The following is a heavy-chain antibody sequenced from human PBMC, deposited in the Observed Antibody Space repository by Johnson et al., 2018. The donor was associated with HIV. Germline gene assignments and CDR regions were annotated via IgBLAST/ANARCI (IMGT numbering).Heavy chain of an antibody. J-gene: IGHJ3*02. Sequence: QVQLVESGGGVVQPGGSLRLSCAASGFTFSSYGMHWVRQAPGKGLEWVAFIRYDGSERYYVDSVKGRFTISRDNAKNSLSLQMDSLRAEDTAVYYCARDPELDYFDNRAFDIWGQGTMVTVSS. V-gene: IGHV3-30*02. CDR3: ARDPELDYFDNRAFDI. CDR1: GFTFSSYG. CDR2: IRYDGSER. D-gene: IGHD3-22*01.